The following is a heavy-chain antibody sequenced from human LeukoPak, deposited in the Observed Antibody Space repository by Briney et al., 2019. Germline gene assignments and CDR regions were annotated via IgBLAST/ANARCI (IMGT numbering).Heavy chain of an antibody. CDR3: ARNGKNDAFDI. CDR2: TRNKANSYTT. J-gene: IGHJ3*02. CDR1: GFTFSDHY. D-gene: IGHD1-1*01. V-gene: IGHV3-72*01. Sequence: GGSLRLSCAASGFTFSDHYMDWVRQAPGKGLEWVGRTRNKANSYTTEYAASVKGRFTISRDDSKNSLYLQMNSLKTEDTAVYYCARNGKNDAFDIWGQGTMVTVSS.